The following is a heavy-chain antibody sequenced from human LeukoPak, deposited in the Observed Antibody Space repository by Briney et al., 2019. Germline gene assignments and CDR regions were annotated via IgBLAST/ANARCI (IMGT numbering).Heavy chain of an antibody. CDR3: ARGYCSGGSCYHDY. D-gene: IGHD2-15*01. J-gene: IGHJ4*02. Sequence: GGSLRLSCAAPGFTFSSYPMHWVRQAPGKGLEWVAVISYDGSNKYYADSVKGRFTISRDNSKNTLYLQMNSLRAEDTAVYYCARGYCSGGSCYHDYWGQGILVTVSS. V-gene: IGHV3-30-3*01. CDR1: GFTFSSYP. CDR2: ISYDGSNK.